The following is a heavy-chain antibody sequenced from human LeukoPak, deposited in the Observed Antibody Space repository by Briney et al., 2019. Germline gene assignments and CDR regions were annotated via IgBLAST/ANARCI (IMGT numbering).Heavy chain of an antibody. CDR2: INPNSGGT. V-gene: IGHV1-2*02. J-gene: IGHJ4*02. CDR1: GYTFTGYY. Sequence: ASVKVSCKASGYTFTGYYMHWVRQAPGQGLEWMGWINPNSGGTNYAQKFQGRVTMTRDTSTSTAYMELRSLRSDDTAVYYCARQNDFWSGRRYYFDYWGQGTLVTVPS. CDR3: ARQNDFWSGRRYYFDY. D-gene: IGHD3-3*01.